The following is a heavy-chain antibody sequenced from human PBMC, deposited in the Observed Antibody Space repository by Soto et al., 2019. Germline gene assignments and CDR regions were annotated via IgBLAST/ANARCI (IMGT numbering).Heavy chain of an antibody. CDR2: IIPYYNTL. CDR1: EVTFNSYA. J-gene: IGHJ4*02. V-gene: IGHV1-69*01. CDR3: ASGSSRWYPYFFDS. D-gene: IGHD6-13*01. Sequence: QAQVVQSGAEVRKPGSAVKLSCKASEVTFNSYAIAWVRQAPGQGLEWMGGIIPYYNTLNYAQKFQDRVTIPADDSTNTVYMERRSLRADDTAVDFCASGSSRWYPYFFDSWAQGPRVTVSS.